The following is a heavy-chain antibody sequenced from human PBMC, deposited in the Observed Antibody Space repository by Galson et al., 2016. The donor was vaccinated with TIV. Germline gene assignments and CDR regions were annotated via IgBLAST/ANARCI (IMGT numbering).Heavy chain of an antibody. V-gene: IGHV3-33*01. CDR1: GFSLSDYG. J-gene: IGHJ5*02. CDR2: LWHDGRKK. D-gene: IGHD3-3*01. CDR3: ARDKMTTTIFGSGFDP. Sequence: SLRLSCAASGFSLSDYGMHWVRQAPGKGLEWVAVLWHDGRKKYYADSVNGRFTISRDHARNTLHLQMNGLRAEDSAVYYCARDKMTTTIFGSGFDPGGQGTLVTVSS.